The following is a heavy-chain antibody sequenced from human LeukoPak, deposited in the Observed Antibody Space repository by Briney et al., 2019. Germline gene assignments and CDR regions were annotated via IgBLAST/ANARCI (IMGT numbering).Heavy chain of an antibody. V-gene: IGHV5-51*01. CDR3: ARGGYSGYEFDC. Sequence: PGESLEISCRASGYSFSTYWIGWVRQMPGKGLEWMGVIYPGDSDTRYSPSFQGQVTMSADKSISTAYLQWSSLKASDTAMYYCARGGYSGYEFDCWGQGTLVTVSS. CDR2: IYPGDSDT. D-gene: IGHD5-12*01. J-gene: IGHJ4*02. CDR1: GYSFSTYW.